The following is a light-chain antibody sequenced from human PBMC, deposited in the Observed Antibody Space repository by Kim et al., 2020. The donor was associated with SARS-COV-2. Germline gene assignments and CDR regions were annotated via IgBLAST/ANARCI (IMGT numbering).Light chain of an antibody. V-gene: IGKV3-15*01. CDR1: QSSGSN. Sequence: VSPGERATLACRASQSSGSNLAWYQQKPGQAPRLLIYGASTRATGVPARFGGSGSGTEFTLTISSLQSEDFAIYYCQLYNYWPLTFGQGTRVEIK. CDR3: QLYNYWPLT. J-gene: IGKJ1*01. CDR2: GAS.